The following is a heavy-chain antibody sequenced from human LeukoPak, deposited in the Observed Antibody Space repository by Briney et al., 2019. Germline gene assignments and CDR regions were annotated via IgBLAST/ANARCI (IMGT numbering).Heavy chain of an antibody. CDR3: AKDLRADFGSYNWFDP. D-gene: IGHD3-10*01. Sequence: GGSLRLSCAASGFTFSSYAMSWVRQAPGKGLEWVSGISWNSGSIGYADSVKGRFTISRDNAKNSLYLQMNSLRAEDTALYYCAKDLRADFGSYNWFDPWGQGTLVTVSS. CDR2: ISWNSGSI. V-gene: IGHV3-9*01. J-gene: IGHJ5*02. CDR1: GFTFSSYA.